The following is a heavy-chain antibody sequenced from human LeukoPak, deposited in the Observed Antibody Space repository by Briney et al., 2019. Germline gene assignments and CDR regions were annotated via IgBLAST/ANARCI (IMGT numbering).Heavy chain of an antibody. V-gene: IGHV3-33*01. Sequence: PGGSLRLSCAASGFTFSTYGMHWVRQAPGKALEWVAVIWYDGSNEYYADSVKGRFTISRHNSKSTLYLQLNSLRAEDTAVYYCARDPALRYFDWFFYYWGQGTLVTVSS. J-gene: IGHJ4*02. CDR1: GFTFSTYG. D-gene: IGHD3-9*01. CDR2: IWYDGSNE. CDR3: ARDPALRYFDWFFYY.